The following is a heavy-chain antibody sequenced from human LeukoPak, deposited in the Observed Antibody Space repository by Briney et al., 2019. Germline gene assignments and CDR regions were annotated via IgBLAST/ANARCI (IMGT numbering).Heavy chain of an antibody. CDR2: SNSDGSWT. V-gene: IGHV3-74*01. Sequence: SGGSLRLSCAASGNYWMHWVRQAPGKGLLWVSHSNSDGSWTSYADSVKGRLTISKDNAKNKVYLQMNNLRAEDTAVYYCVSFYETDWGRGTLVTVSS. D-gene: IGHD2/OR15-2a*01. CDR3: VSFYETD. J-gene: IGHJ4*02. CDR1: GNYW.